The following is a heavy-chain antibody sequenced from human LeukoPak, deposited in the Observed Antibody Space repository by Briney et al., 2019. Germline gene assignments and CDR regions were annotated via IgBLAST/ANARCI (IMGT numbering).Heavy chain of an antibody. CDR1: GFTFSSYA. J-gene: IGHJ4*02. D-gene: IGHD1-1*01. CDR3: AKVVSGGKLERLVEYYFDH. V-gene: IGHV3-23*01. Sequence: GGSLRLSCAASGFTFSSYARSWVRQAPGKGLEWVSAISGSGGSTYYADSVKGRFTISRDNSKNTLYLQMNSLRAEDTAVYYCAKVVSGGKLERLVEYYFDHWGQGTLVSVSS. CDR2: ISGSGGST.